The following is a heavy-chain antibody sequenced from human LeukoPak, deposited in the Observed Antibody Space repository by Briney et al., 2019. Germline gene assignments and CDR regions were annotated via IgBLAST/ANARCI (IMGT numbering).Heavy chain of an antibody. V-gene: IGHV3-48*01. CDR1: GFTFSSYS. CDR2: ISSSSSTI. Sequence: PGGSLRLSCVASGFTFSSYSMNWVRQTPGKGLEWVSYISSSSSTIYYADSVKGRFTISRDNAKNSLYLQMNSLRAEDTAVYYCERAKYGDYVGYNWFDPWGQGTLVTVSS. CDR3: ERAKYGDYVGYNWFDP. D-gene: IGHD4-17*01. J-gene: IGHJ5*02.